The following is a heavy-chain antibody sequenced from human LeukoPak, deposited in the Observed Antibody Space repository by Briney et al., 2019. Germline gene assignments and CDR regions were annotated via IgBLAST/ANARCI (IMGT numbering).Heavy chain of an antibody. Sequence: GASVKVSCKASGYTFTGYYIYWVRQAPGQGLEWMGGIIPIFGTANYAQKFQGRVTITADESTSTAYMELSSLRSEDTAVYYCAREGYSNADYWGQGTLVTVSS. D-gene: IGHD4-11*01. CDR3: AREGYSNADY. CDR2: IIPIFGTA. V-gene: IGHV1-69*13. J-gene: IGHJ4*02. CDR1: GYTFTGYY.